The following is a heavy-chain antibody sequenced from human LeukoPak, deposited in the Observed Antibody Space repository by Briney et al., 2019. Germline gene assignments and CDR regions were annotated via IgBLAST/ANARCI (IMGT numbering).Heavy chain of an antibody. CDR3: ARDDAFDI. V-gene: IGHV3-21*01. Sequence: GGSLRLSCAASGFTFSSYSMNWVRQAPGKGLEWVSSISGSSSYIYYADSVKGRFTISRDNAKNSLYLQMNSLRAEDTAVYYCARDDAFDIWGQGTMVTVSS. CDR2: ISGSSSYI. CDR1: GFTFSSYS. J-gene: IGHJ3*02.